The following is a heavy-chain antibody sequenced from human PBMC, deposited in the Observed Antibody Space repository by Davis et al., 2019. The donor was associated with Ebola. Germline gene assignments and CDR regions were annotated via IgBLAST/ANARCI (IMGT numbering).Heavy chain of an antibody. V-gene: IGHV3-73*01. J-gene: IGHJ4*02. CDR1: GFTFSNAW. Sequence: GGSLRLSCAASGFTFSNAWMHWVRQASGKGLEWVGRIRSKANSYATAYAASVKGRFTISRDDSKNTAYLQMNSLKTEDTAVYYCTMSGTIDYWGQGTLVTVSS. CDR3: TMSGTIDY. D-gene: IGHD1-26*01. CDR2: IRSKANSYAT.